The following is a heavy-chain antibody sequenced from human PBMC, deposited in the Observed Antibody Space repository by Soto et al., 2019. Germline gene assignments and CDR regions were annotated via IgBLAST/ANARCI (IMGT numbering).Heavy chain of an antibody. Sequence: QVQLVQSGAEVKKPGASVKVSCKSSGYTFTNYAMHWVRQAPGQRLEWMGWINAGNGNTKYLQKFQGRVTITRDTSASTAYMEMSSLTSEDTAVYYCARASYDLDYWGQGTLVTVSS. D-gene: IGHD5-18*01. CDR3: ARASYDLDY. CDR2: INAGNGNT. J-gene: IGHJ4*02. V-gene: IGHV1-3*01. CDR1: GYTFTNYA.